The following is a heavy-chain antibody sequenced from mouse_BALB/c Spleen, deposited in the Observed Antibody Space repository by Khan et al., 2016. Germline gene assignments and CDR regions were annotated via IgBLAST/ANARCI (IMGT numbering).Heavy chain of an antibody. J-gene: IGHJ1*01. CDR3: ARYRYYYGSSRYLEV. Sequence: QIQLVQSGPELKKPGKTVKISCKASGYTFTNYGMNWVKQAPGKGLKWMGWINTYSGESTYADDFKGRFAFSLETSANTAYLQINNLKNEDTATYFGARYRYYYGSSRYLEVGGAGTTVTVSS. CDR2: INTYSGES. V-gene: IGHV9-3-1*01. CDR1: GYTFTNYG. D-gene: IGHD1-1*01.